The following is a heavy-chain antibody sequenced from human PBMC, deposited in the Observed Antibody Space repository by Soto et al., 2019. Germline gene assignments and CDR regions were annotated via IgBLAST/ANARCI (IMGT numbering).Heavy chain of an antibody. CDR1: GGSISSGGYY. CDR3: ARGSEVGATLFDY. Sequence: QVQLQESGPGLVKPSQTLSLTCTVSGGSISSGGYYWSWIRQHPGKGLEWIGYIYYSGSTYYNPSLKSRVTISVDTSKNQFALKLSSVTAADTAVYYCARGSEVGATLFDYWGQGTLVTVSS. CDR2: IYYSGST. J-gene: IGHJ4*02. D-gene: IGHD1-26*01. V-gene: IGHV4-31*03.